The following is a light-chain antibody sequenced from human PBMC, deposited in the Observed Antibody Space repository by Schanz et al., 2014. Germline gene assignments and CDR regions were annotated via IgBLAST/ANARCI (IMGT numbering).Light chain of an antibody. CDR2: GAS. V-gene: IGKV3-15*01. J-gene: IGKJ1*01. CDR1: RSISGN. CDR3: QQYGDSRT. Sequence: EIVVTQSPATLALSPGERASLSCRASRSISGNLAWYQQKPGQAPRLLIFGASTRATGIPPRFSGSGSGTDFTLTISSLEPEDFAVYCCQQYGDSRTFGQGTKVEIK.